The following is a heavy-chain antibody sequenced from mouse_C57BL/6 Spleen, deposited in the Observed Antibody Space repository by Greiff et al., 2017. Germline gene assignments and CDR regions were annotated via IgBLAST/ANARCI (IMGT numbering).Heavy chain of an antibody. V-gene: IGHV1-64*01. Sequence: QVQLQQPGAELVKPGASVKLSCKASGYTFTSYWMHWVKQRPGQGLEWIGMIHPNSGSTKYNEKFKSKATLTVDKASSTAYMQLSSLTSEDSAVYDCARSNYDDFDYWGQGTTLTVSS. CDR3: ARSNYDDFDY. CDR1: GYTFTSYW. J-gene: IGHJ2*01. D-gene: IGHD2-5*01. CDR2: IHPNSGST.